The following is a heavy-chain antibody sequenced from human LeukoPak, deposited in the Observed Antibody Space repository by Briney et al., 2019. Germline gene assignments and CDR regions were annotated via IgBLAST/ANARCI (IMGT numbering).Heavy chain of an antibody. J-gene: IGHJ4*02. CDR3: ARHVYSSAWYDRVGFDY. CDR1: GFTFDDYG. Sequence: PGGSLRLSCAASGFTFDDYGMSWVRQAPGKGLEWVSGINWNGGSTGYADSVKGRFTISRDNAKNSLYLQMNSLRAEDTALYHCARHVYSSAWYDRVGFDYWGQGTLVTVSS. CDR2: INWNGGST. D-gene: IGHD6-19*01. V-gene: IGHV3-20*01.